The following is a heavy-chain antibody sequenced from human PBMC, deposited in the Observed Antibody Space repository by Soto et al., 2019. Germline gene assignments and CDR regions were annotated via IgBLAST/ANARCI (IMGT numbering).Heavy chain of an antibody. Sequence: GASVKVSCKASGYTFTSYDINWVRQATGQGLEWMGWMNPNSGNTGYAQKFQGRVTMTRTTSISTAYMELSSLRSEDTAVYYCARVRYYYGSGSKTNWFDPWGQGTLVTVSS. V-gene: IGHV1-8*01. J-gene: IGHJ5*02. D-gene: IGHD3-10*01. CDR2: MNPNSGNT. CDR1: GYTFTSYD. CDR3: ARVRYYYGSGSKTNWFDP.